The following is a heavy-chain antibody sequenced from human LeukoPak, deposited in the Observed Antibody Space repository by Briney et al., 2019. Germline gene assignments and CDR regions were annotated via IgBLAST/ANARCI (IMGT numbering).Heavy chain of an antibody. CDR3: AKGKNYYDSSGYWPTDDAFDI. CDR1: GFTFSSYA. D-gene: IGHD3-22*01. Sequence: PGGSLRLSCAASGFTFSSYAMSWVRQAPGKGLEWVSAISGSGGSTYYADSVKGRFTISRDNSKNTLYLQMNSLRAEDTAVYYCAKGKNYYDSSGYWPTDDAFDIWGQGTMVTVSS. V-gene: IGHV3-23*01. CDR2: ISGSGGST. J-gene: IGHJ3*02.